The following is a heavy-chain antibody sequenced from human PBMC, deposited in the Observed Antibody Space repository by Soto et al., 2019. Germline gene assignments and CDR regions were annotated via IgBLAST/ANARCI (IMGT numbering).Heavy chain of an antibody. D-gene: IGHD6-19*01. CDR2: ISYDGSNK. V-gene: IGHV3-30-3*01. CDR1: GFTFSSYA. Sequence: QVQLVESGGGVVQPGRSLRLSCAASGFTFSSYAMHWVRPAPGKGLEWVAVISYDGSNKYYADSVKGRFTISRDNSKNTLYLQMNSLRAEDTAVYYCARDPVLAFVAAYYFDYWGQGTLVTVSS. J-gene: IGHJ4*02. CDR3: ARDPVLAFVAAYYFDY.